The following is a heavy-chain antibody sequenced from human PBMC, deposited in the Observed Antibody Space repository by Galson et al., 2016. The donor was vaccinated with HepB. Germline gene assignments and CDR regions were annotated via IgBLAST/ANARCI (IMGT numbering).Heavy chain of an antibody. CDR2: ISGYNGNT. J-gene: IGHJ4*02. CDR3: ARDPPLNSGYYEGFGFFDY. V-gene: IGHV1-18*04. D-gene: IGHD5-12*01. CDR1: GYIFGNYG. Sequence: SVKVSCKASGYIFGNYGISWLRQAPGQGLEWMGWISGYNGNTNYAEKVQGRVTMTTDTSTSTAYMELKSLRSDDTAVYYCARDPPLNSGYYEGFGFFDYWGQGTLVTVSS.